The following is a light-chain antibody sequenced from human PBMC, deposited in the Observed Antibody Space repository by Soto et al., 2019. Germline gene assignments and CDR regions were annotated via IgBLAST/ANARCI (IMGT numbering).Light chain of an antibody. CDR3: HQYHSPPQT. Sequence: EIVLMQSQGTLSLSPGERATLSCRASQTMTRAYLAWYQQKPGQAPRLLIYAASYRATGIPDKFSGSGSGTDFSLTISRLEPEDSAVYYCHQYHSPPQTFGQGT. CDR2: AAS. CDR1: QTMTRAY. J-gene: IGKJ2*01. V-gene: IGKV3-20*01.